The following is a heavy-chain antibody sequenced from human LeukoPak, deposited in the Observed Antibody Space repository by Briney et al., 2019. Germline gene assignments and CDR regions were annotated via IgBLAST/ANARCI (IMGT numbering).Heavy chain of an antibody. V-gene: IGHV4-34*01. J-gene: IGHJ4*02. Sequence: SETLSLTCAVYGGSFSGYYWSWIRQPPGEGLEWIGEINHSGSTNYNPSLKSRVTISVDTSKNQFSLKLNSVTAADTAVYYCAREKLADCSGGSCYSVSFDYWGQGTLVTVSS. D-gene: IGHD2-15*01. CDR3: AREKLADCSGGSCYSVSFDY. CDR1: GGSFSGYY. CDR2: INHSGST.